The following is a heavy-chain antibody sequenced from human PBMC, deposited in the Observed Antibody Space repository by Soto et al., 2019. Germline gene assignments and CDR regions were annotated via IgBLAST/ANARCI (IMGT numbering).Heavy chain of an antibody. V-gene: IGHV4-59*01. CDR3: ARDNYDFWSGLRLFDY. CDR2: IYYSGST. Sequence: PSETQALTWTVAGGSTSSYYWSWIRHPPGHGLEWIGYIYYSGSTSYNPSLKSRVTISVDTSKNQFSLKLSSVTAADTAVYYCARDNYDFWSGLRLFDYWGQGTLVTVSS. J-gene: IGHJ4*02. D-gene: IGHD3-3*01. CDR1: GGSTSSYY.